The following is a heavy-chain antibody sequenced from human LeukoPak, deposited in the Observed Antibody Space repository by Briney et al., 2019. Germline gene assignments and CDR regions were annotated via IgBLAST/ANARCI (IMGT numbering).Heavy chain of an antibody. CDR3: ARAPGSGYDFDS. CDR2: ISPDSSGT. D-gene: IGHD5-12*01. V-gene: IGHV1-2*02. CDR1: GYTFTGYY. J-gene: IGHJ4*02. Sequence: ASVKVSCKASGYTFTGYYIHWVRQAPGQGLEWMGWISPDSSGTKSAQKFQGRVTMTRDTSNNTAYMELSRLASDDAAVYYCARAPGSGYDFDSWGQGGKVTVSS.